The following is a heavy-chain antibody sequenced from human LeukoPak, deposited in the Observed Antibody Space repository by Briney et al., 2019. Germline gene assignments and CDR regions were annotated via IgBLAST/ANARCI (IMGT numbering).Heavy chain of an antibody. V-gene: IGHV4-4*02. CDR1: GVSISSSEW. D-gene: IGHD2-21*02. Sequence: PSETLSLTCAVSGVSISSSEWWIWVRQPPGQGLEWIGEIHRDGRTRHNPSLKSRVTMSMDYSKNQFSLSVTSVTAADTALYYCAKRRDLGVTVLYYFDYWGQGTLVTVSS. CDR3: AKRRDLGVTVLYYFDY. CDR2: IHRDGRT. J-gene: IGHJ4*02.